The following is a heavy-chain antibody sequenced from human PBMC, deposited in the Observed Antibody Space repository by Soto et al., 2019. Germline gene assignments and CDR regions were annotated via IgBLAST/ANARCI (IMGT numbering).Heavy chain of an antibody. V-gene: IGHV3-23*01. CDR3: AKDVSLGSTVDLGY. D-gene: IGHD7-27*01. Sequence: EVQLLESGGDLVQPGGSLRLSCAASGFTFSLFAMSWVRQSPGKGLEWVSTISGSGGSTYYADAVKGWFTISRDNSMDTLYLQMKSLRVEDTARYYCAKDVSLGSTVDLGYWGQGSLVTVSS. CDR1: GFTFSLFA. J-gene: IGHJ4*02. CDR2: ISGSGGST.